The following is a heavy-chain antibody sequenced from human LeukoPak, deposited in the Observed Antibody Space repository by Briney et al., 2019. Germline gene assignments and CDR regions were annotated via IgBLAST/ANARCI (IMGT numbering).Heavy chain of an antibody. CDR3: ARVHNDFWSGLNWFDP. CDR1: RGTFSSYA. D-gene: IGHD3-3*01. J-gene: IGHJ5*02. CDR2: IIPIFGTA. Sequence: SVKVSCKASRGTFSSYAISWVRQAPGQGLEWMGGIIPIFGTANYAQKFQGRVTITTDESTSTAYMELSSLRSEDTAVYYCARVHNDFWSGLNWFDPWGQGTLVAVSS. V-gene: IGHV1-69*05.